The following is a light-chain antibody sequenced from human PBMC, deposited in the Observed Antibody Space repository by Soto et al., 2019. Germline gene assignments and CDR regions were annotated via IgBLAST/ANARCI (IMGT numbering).Light chain of an antibody. CDR1: SSDVGGYNY. V-gene: IGLV2-11*01. Sequence: QSVLTQPRSVSRSPGQSVTISCTGTSSDVGGYNYVSWYQQHPGKAPKLVIYDVSKRPSGVPDRFSGSKSGNTASLTVSGLQAEDEADYSCCSYAGTYTQWVLGGGTKVTVL. CDR2: DVS. CDR3: CSYAGTYTQWV. J-gene: IGLJ3*02.